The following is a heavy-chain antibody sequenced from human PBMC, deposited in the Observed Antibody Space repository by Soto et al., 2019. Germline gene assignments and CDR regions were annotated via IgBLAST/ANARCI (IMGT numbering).Heavy chain of an antibody. CDR3: AKSSGWLHEPIEY. CDR2: ISGSGGST. CDR1: GFTFSSCA. J-gene: IGHJ4*02. V-gene: IGHV3-23*01. Sequence: GGCLRVSCAASGFTFSSCATSWVRQAPGKWLEWVSAISGSGGSTYYADSVKVRFTISTDNSKNTLYLQMNSLRAEDTAVYYCAKSSGWLHEPIEYWAQGTMVTVSS. D-gene: IGHD5-12*01.